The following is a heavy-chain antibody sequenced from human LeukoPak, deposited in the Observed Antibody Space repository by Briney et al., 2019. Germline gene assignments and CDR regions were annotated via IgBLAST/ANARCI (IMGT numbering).Heavy chain of an antibody. J-gene: IGHJ4*02. CDR2: IRYDGSDK. Sequence: GGSLRLSCATSGFTFYSHGMHWVRQAPDKRREWVTFIRYDGSDKYYVDSVKGRFTVSRDNSKNTLYLQLTSLTTEDTALYYCVKDHFNSSSWSPFDHWGQGTLVTVSS. CDR1: GFTFYSHG. V-gene: IGHV3-30*02. D-gene: IGHD6-13*01. CDR3: VKDHFNSSSWSPFDH.